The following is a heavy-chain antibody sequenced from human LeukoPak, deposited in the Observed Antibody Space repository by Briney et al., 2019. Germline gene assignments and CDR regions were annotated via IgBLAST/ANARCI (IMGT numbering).Heavy chain of an antibody. D-gene: IGHD6-19*01. CDR1: GYTFTDYY. CDR3: ARVAGYSSGWSKGDWFDP. Sequence: ASVKVSCKASGYTFTDYYMHWVRQAPGQGLEWMGWIDPNSGDTNYAQKFQGRVTMTTDTSTSTAYMELRSLRSDDTAVYYCARVAGYSSGWSKGDWFDPWGQGTLVTVSS. J-gene: IGHJ5*02. CDR2: IDPNSGDT. V-gene: IGHV1-2*02.